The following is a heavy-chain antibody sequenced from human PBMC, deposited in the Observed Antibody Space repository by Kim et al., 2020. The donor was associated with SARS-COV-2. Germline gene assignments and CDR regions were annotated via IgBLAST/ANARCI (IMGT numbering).Heavy chain of an antibody. J-gene: IGHJ6*02. Sequence: GGSLRLSCAASGFTFSSYGMHWVRQAPGKGLEWVAVIWYDGSNKYYADSVKGRFTISRDNSKNTLYLQMNSLRAEATAVYYCAINYYDSSGYDDYYYYGMDVWGQGTTVTVSS. CDR1: GFTFSSYG. V-gene: IGHV3-33*01. D-gene: IGHD3-22*01. CDR3: AINYYDSSGYDDYYYYGMDV. CDR2: IWYDGSNK.